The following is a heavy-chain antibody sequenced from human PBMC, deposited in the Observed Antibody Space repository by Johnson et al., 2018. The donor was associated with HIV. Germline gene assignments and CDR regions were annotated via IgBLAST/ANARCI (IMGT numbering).Heavy chain of an antibody. CDR1: GFTFSSYG. CDR3: AKTRMGGILDAFDL. V-gene: IGHV3-30*02. CDR2: IRFDETIK. D-gene: IGHD3-10*01. J-gene: IGHJ3*01. Sequence: QVQLVESGGGVVQPGRSLRLSCAASGFTFSSYGMHWVRQSPGKGLEWVAFIRFDETIKYYADSVKGRFTLSRDNSKNTLDLQMNSLTIEDTAVFYCAKTRMGGILDAFDLWGQGTMVIVS.